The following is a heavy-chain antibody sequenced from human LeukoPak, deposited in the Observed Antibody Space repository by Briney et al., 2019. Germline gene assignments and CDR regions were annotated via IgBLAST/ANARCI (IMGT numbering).Heavy chain of an antibody. V-gene: IGHV1-2*02. Sequence: ASVKDSCKASGYTFTGYYMHWVRQAPGQGLEWMGWINPNSGGTNYAQKFQGRVTMTRDTSISTAYMELSRLRSDDTAVYYCARRTGFFDAFDIWGQGTMVTVSS. CDR3: ARRTGFFDAFDI. J-gene: IGHJ3*02. CDR1: GYTFTGYY. D-gene: IGHD7-27*01. CDR2: INPNSGGT.